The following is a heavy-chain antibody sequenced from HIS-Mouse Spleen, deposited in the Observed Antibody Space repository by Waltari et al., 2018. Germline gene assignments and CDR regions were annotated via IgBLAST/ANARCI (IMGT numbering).Heavy chain of an antibody. CDR1: GGSIRSSSYY. J-gene: IGHJ2*01. Sequence: QLQLQESGPGLVKPSATLSLTCTVPGGSIRSSSYYWGWIRQPPGKGLEWIGSIYYSGSTYYNPSLKSRVTISVDTSKNQFSLKLSSVTAADTAVYYCAREIPYSSSWYDWYFDLWGRGTLVTVSS. V-gene: IGHV4-39*07. D-gene: IGHD6-13*01. CDR2: IYYSGST. CDR3: AREIPYSSSWYDWYFDL.